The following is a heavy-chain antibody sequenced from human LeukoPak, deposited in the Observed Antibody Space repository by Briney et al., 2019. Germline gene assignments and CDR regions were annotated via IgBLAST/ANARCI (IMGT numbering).Heavy chain of an antibody. V-gene: IGHV1-2*02. J-gene: IGHJ5*02. CDR2: INPNSGGT. Sequence: ASVKVSCKASGYTFTSYYMHWVRQAPGQGLEWMGWINPNSGGTNYAQKFQGRVTMTRDTSISTAYMELSRLRSDDTVVYYCAIPLYCSSTSCEGWFDPWGQGTLVTVSS. D-gene: IGHD2-2*01. CDR1: GYTFTSYY. CDR3: AIPLYCSSTSCEGWFDP.